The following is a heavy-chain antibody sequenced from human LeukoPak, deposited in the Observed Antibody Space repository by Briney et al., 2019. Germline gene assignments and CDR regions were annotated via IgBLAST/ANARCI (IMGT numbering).Heavy chain of an antibody. CDR1: GSTFKTHW. CDR3: ARDINWNQIDY. D-gene: IGHD1-20*01. CDR2: INTDGSTT. Sequence: PGGSLRLSCAASGSTFKTHWMHWVRHAPGKGLVWVSRINTDGSTTNYADSVKGRFTISRDNAKNTLYLQMNSLRVEDTAVYYCARDINWNQIDYWGQGSLVSVSS. J-gene: IGHJ4*02. V-gene: IGHV3-74*01.